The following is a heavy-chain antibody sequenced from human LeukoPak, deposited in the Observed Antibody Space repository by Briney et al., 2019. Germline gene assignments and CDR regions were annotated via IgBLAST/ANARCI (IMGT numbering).Heavy chain of an antibody. CDR1: GFTFSNFA. CDR3: AKEMGSWYFEGITTFDY. V-gene: IGHV3-23*01. Sequence: GGSLRLSCAASGFTFSNFAMSWVRQAPGKGLEWVSSISDSGGSTYYADSVKGRFTISRDNSKNTLYLQMNSLRAEDTAVYYCAKEMGSWYFEGITTFDYWGQGTLVSVSS. J-gene: IGHJ4*02. CDR2: ISDSGGST. D-gene: IGHD6-13*01.